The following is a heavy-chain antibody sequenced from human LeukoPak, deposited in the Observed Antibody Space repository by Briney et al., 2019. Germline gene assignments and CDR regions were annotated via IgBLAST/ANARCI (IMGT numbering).Heavy chain of an antibody. CDR2: IKQDGSEK. D-gene: IGHD1-26*01. V-gene: IGHV3-7*04. CDR1: GFTFSTYW. J-gene: IGHJ4*02. CDR3: ARDLGYYRADY. Sequence: GGSLRLSCVASGFTFSTYWMSWVRQAPGKGLEWVANIKQDGSEKYYVDSVKGRFTISRDNAKNSLYLQMNSLRAEDTAVYYCARDLGYYRADYWGQGTLVTVSS.